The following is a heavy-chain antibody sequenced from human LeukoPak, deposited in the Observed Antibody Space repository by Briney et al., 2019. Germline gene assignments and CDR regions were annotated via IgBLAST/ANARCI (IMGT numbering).Heavy chain of an antibody. CDR3: AKEEGAFASTALDI. V-gene: IGHV3-30-3*01. Sequence: GGSLRLSCAASGFTFSSYAMHWVRQAPGKGLEWVAVISYDGSNKYYADSVKGRFTISRDNSKNTLYLQMNSLRTEDTAVYYCAKEEGAFASTALDIWGQGTMVTVSS. J-gene: IGHJ3*02. CDR1: GFTFSSYA. CDR2: ISYDGSNK. D-gene: IGHD1-26*01.